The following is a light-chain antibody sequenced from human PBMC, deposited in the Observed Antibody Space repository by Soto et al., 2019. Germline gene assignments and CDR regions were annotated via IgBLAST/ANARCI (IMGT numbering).Light chain of an antibody. Sequence: DIQMTQSPSSLSASVGDRVTITCRASQSISSYLNWYQQKPGKAPNLLIYAASSLQSGVPSRFSGSGSGTDFPLTISSLQPEDFATYYCLKSYITLITFGPRTRLEIK. V-gene: IGKV1-39*01. CDR1: QSISSY. CDR2: AAS. J-gene: IGKJ5*01. CDR3: LKSYITLIT.